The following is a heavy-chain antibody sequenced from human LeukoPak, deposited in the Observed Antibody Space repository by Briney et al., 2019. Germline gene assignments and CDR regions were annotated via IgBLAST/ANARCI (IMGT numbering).Heavy chain of an antibody. CDR3: AKGSRYSSSWTFDS. J-gene: IGHJ4*02. CDR2: ISGSAGST. CDR1: GFIFSSYA. V-gene: IGHV3-23*01. D-gene: IGHD6-13*01. Sequence: GGSLRLSCEASGFIFSSYAMSWVRQAPDKGLEWVSTISGSAGSTFYPDSVKGRFTTSRDNSKNTLYLQMNSLRAEDTAVYFCAKGSRYSSSWTFDSWGQGTLVTVS.